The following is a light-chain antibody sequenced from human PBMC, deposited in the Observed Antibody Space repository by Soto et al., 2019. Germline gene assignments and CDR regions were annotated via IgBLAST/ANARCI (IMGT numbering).Light chain of an antibody. CDR3: QQRSTSIT. CDR2: DAS. CDR1: QTGSSY. J-gene: IGKJ5*01. V-gene: IGKV3-11*01. Sequence: IVLTQSPATLSLWPGETAILSCRASQTGSSYLSWDQHKPGQAPRLLIYDASKRAPGIPARFSGSGSGTDFTLAISSLEPEDFAVYYFQQRSTSITLGQGTRLQIE.